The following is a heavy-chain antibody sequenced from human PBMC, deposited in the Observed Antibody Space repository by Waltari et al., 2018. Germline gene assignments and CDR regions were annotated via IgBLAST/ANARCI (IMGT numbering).Heavy chain of an antibody. CDR2: INWDDDR. D-gene: IGHD3-22*01. V-gene: IGHV2-70*17. Sequence: QVTLRESGPALVKPTQTLTLTCTFSGFSLSTTGMCVSWIRQPPGKALEWLARINWDDDRFYSTSLRTRLNISKDTSKNQVVLTMTNMDPADTATYYCARTYHNYYDSSGYYIDYWGQGTLVTVSS. J-gene: IGHJ4*02. CDR1: GFSLSTTGMC. CDR3: ARTYHNYYDSSGYYIDY.